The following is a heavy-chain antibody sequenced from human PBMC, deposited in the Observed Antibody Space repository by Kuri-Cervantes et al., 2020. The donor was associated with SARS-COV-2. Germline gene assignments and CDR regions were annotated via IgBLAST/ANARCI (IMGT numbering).Heavy chain of an antibody. J-gene: IGHJ4*02. D-gene: IGHD5-18*01. Sequence: SETLSLTCAVYGGSFSGYYWRWIRQPPGKGLEWIGEINHSGSNNYNPSVKSRVTISVDTSKNQFSLKLSSLTAADTAVYYCARGDSNVYEIASDYWGQGTLVTCSS. CDR3: ARGDSNVYEIASDY. CDR1: GGSFSGYY. CDR2: INHSGSN. V-gene: IGHV4-34*01.